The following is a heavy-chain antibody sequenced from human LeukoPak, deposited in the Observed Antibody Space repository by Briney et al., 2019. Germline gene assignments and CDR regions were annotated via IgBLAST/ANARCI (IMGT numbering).Heavy chain of an antibody. V-gene: IGHV3-48*03. Sequence: PGASLRLSCAASGFTFSSYEMNWVRQAPGKGLEWVSYISSSGSTIYYADSVKGRFTISRDNAKNSLYLQMNSLRAEDTAVYYCARVGNSVVVDYWGQGTLVTVSS. CDR3: ARVGNSVVVDY. CDR2: ISSSGSTI. CDR1: GFTFSSYE. J-gene: IGHJ4*02. D-gene: IGHD2-15*01.